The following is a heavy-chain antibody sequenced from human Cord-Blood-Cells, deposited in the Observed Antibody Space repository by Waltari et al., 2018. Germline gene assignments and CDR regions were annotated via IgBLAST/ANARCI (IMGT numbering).Heavy chain of an antibody. CDR2: INPNSGGT. D-gene: IGHD5-12*01. CDR1: GYTLTGYY. V-gene: IGHV1-2*04. J-gene: IGHJ3*02. CDR3: ARGPGDIVATNDAFDI. Sequence: QVQLVQSGAEVKKPGASVKVSCKASGYTLTGYYMHWVRQAPGQGLEWMGWINPNSGGTNYAQKFQGWVTMTRDTSISTAYMELSRLRCDDAAVYYCARGPGDIVATNDAFDIWGQGTMVTVSS.